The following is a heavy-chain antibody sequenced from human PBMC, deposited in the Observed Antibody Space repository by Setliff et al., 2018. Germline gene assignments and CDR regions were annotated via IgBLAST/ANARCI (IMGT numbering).Heavy chain of an antibody. CDR2: LNNDGTTI. Sequence: GGSLRPSCAASGFTFSTYGLNWVRQAPGKGLEWISYLNNDGTTIYYADSVRGRFTISRDNARDSLYLQMKRLRAEDTAVYYCVRDTTSGWMLTNWGQGTLVTVSS. CDR3: VRDTTSGWMLTN. CDR1: GFTFSTYG. J-gene: IGHJ4*02. D-gene: IGHD6-25*01. V-gene: IGHV3-48*04.